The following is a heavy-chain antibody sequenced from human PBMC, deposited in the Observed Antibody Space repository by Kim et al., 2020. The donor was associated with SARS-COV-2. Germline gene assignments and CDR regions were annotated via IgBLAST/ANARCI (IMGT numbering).Heavy chain of an antibody. J-gene: IGHJ6*02. D-gene: IGHD3-10*01. CDR3: ARDRYYYGSGSYSHYSYYGMDV. CDR2: TYYRSKWYN. V-gene: IGHV6-1*01. Sequence: SQTLSLTCAISGDSVSSNSAAWNWIRQSPSRGLEWLGRTYYRSKWYNDYAVSVKSRITINPDTSKNQFSLQLNSVTPEDTAVYYCARDRYYYGSGSYSHYSYYGMDVWGQETTVTVYS. CDR1: GDSVSSNSAA.